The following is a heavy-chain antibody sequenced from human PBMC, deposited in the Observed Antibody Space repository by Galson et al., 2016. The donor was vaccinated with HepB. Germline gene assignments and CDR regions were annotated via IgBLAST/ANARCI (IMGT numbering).Heavy chain of an antibody. CDR1: GFTFSDYY. V-gene: IGHV3-11*04. Sequence: SLRLSCAASGFTFSDYYMNWIRQAPGKGLEWISYISSRDSRTYHVDSVKGRFTISRDNAKNSLFLQMSSLRVEDTAVYYCARVRPRSGYCFDYWGQGTLVTVSS. CDR3: ARVRPRSGYCFDY. D-gene: IGHD5-12*01. CDR2: ISSRDSRT. J-gene: IGHJ4*02.